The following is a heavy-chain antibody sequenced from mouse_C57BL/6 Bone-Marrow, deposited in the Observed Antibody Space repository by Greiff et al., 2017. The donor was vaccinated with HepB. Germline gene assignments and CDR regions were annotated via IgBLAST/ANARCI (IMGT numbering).Heavy chain of an antibody. J-gene: IGHJ1*03. CDR3: ARYDYLWYFDV. Sequence: QVQLKESGPELVKPGASVKISCKASGYAFSSSWMNWVKQRPGKGLEWIGRIYPGDGDTNYNGKFKGKATLTADKSSSTAYMQLSSLTSEDSAVYFCARYDYLWYFDVWGTGTTVTVSS. CDR2: IYPGDGDT. D-gene: IGHD2-4*01. CDR1: GYAFSSSW. V-gene: IGHV1-82*01.